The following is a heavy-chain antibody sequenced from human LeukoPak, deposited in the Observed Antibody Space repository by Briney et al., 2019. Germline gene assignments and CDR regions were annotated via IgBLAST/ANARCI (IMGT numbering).Heavy chain of an antibody. V-gene: IGHV1-69*04. CDR1: GGTFSSYA. D-gene: IGHD2-15*01. J-gene: IGHJ4*02. CDR2: IIPILGIA. Sequence: SVKVSCKASGGTFSSYAISWVRQAPGQGLEWMGRIIPILGIANYAQKFQGRVTITADKSTSTAYMELSSLRSEDTAVYYCARVLAGHGFDYWGQGTLVTVSS. CDR3: ARVLAGHGFDY.